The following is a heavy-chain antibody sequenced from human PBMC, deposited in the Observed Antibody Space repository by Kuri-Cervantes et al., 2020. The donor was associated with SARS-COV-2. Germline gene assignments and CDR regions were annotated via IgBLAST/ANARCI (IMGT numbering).Heavy chain of an antibody. V-gene: IGHV3-48*01. J-gene: IGHJ6*02. CDR2: MSSSSSTI. CDR3: ARGGSDYHYYSGMDV. Sequence: GESLKIPCAAPGFTFSSYSMNWVRQAPGKGLEWVSYMSSSSSTIYYADSVKGRFTVSRDNAKNSLYLQMNSLRAADTAVYYCARGGSDYHYYSGMDVWGQGTMVTVSS. D-gene: IGHD1-26*01. CDR1: GFTFSSYS.